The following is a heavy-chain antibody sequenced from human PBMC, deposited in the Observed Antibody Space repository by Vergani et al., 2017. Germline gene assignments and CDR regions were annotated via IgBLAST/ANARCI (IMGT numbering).Heavy chain of an antibody. CDR2: IIPILGTA. CDR3: ARDKSSTSRGGWFDP. J-gene: IGHJ5*02. Sequence: QVQLVQSGAEVKKPGSSVKVSCKASGGTFSRYAISWVRQAPGQGLEWMGRIIPILGTANYAQKFQGRVTITADESTSTAYMELSSLRSEDTAVYYCARDKSSTSRGGWFDPWGQGTLVTVSS. D-gene: IGHD2-2*01. V-gene: IGHV1-69*11. CDR1: GGTFSRYA.